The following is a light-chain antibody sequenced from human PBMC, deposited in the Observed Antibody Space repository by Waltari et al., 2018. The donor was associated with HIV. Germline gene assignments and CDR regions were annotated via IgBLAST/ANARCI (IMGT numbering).Light chain of an antibody. CDR1: FSAVGGYNF. J-gene: IGLJ3*02. Sequence: QSALTQPRSVSGSPGPPVTLPCPGTFSAVGGYNFVSWYQQHSGKAPKLVIFDVNKRPSGVPDRFSGSKSGNTASLTVSGLQAEDEADYFCCSYAGSFTLLFGGGTNLAVL. CDR2: DVN. V-gene: IGLV2-11*01. CDR3: CSYAGSFTLL.